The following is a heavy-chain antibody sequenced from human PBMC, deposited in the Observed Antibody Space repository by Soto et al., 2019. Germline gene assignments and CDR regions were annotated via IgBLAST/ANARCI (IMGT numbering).Heavy chain of an antibody. D-gene: IGHD2-2*02. V-gene: IGHV3-73*01. J-gene: IGHJ6*02. CDR1: GFTFNSYA. CDR2: IRSRANNFAT. CDR3: ARGQGAAIGDYYYHGMDV. Sequence: PGGSLRLSCAASGFTFNSYAMSWVRQASGKGLEWVGRIRSRANNFATSSAASVKGRFTFSRDDSKNTAYLQMNTLKPEDTAVYYCARGQGAAIGDYYYHGMDVWGQGTTVTVSS.